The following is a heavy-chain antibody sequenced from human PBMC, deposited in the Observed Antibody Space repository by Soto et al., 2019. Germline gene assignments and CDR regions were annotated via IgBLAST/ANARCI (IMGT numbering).Heavy chain of an antibody. D-gene: IGHD3-16*02. V-gene: IGHV3-30*01. CDR3: ARDRLRLGELSLIGYFDY. J-gene: IGHJ4*02. CDR1: GLIFSSSA. CDR2: ISFDSNNN. Sequence: GGSLRLSCAASGLIFSSSAMHWVRQAPGKGLEWVALISFDSNNNYYADSVKGRFSISRDNSKNTVFLQMDSLRPDDTALYYCARDRLRLGELSLIGYFDYWGQGTLVTVSS.